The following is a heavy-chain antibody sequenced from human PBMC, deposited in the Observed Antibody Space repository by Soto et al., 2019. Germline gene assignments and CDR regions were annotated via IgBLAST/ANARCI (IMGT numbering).Heavy chain of an antibody. CDR3: ARVDYDSSGYTTNWFDP. Sequence: SETLSLTSTVSSGSISSYYWSWIRQPPVHGLEWIGYIYYSVSTNYNPSLKSRVTISVDTSKNQFSLKLSSVTAADTAVYYCARVDYDSSGYTTNWFDPWGQGILVTVSA. CDR2: IYYSVST. CDR1: SGSISSYY. V-gene: IGHV4-59*01. D-gene: IGHD3-22*01. J-gene: IGHJ5*02.